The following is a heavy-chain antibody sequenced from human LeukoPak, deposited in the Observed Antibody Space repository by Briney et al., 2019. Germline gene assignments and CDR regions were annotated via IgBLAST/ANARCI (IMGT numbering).Heavy chain of an antibody. V-gene: IGHV3-30*18. D-gene: IGHD4-17*01. Sequence: GGSLRLSCAASGFTFSIYWVHWVRRAPGKGLEWVAIISYDGSNKYYADSVKGRFTISRDNSKNTLYLQMNSLRGEDTAVYYCAKDQSDGDYSHWYFDLWGRGTLVTVSS. J-gene: IGHJ2*01. CDR2: ISYDGSNK. CDR3: AKDQSDGDYSHWYFDL. CDR1: GFTFSIYW.